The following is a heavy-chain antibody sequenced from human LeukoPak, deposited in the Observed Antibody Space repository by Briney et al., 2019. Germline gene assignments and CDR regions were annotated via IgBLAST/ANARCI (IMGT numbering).Heavy chain of an antibody. CDR3: ARDPRVDYCSSTSCYSR. J-gene: IGHJ4*02. V-gene: IGHV4-31*03. D-gene: IGHD2-2*02. Sequence: SETLSLTCTVSGGSISSGGYYWRWIRQHPGKGLEWIGYIYYSGSTYYNPSLKSRVTISVDTSKNQFSLKLSSVTAADTAVYYCARDPRVDYCSSTSCYSRWGQGTLVTVSS. CDR1: GGSISSGGYY. CDR2: IYYSGST.